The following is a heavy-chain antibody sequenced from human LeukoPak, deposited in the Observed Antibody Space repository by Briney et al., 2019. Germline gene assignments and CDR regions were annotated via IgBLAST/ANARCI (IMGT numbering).Heavy chain of an antibody. Sequence: GGSLRLSCAASGFTFSSYWMSWVRQAPGKGLEGVANIKQDGSEKYYVDSVKGRFTISRDNAKNSLYLQMNSLRAEDTAVYYCARDPMTTVTQFDYWGQGTLVTVSS. V-gene: IGHV3-7*03. CDR2: IKQDGSEK. J-gene: IGHJ4*02. D-gene: IGHD4-17*01. CDR3: ARDPMTTVTQFDY. CDR1: GFTFSSYW.